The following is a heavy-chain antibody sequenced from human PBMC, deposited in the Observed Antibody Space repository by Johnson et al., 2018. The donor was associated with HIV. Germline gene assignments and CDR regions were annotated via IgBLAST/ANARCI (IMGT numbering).Heavy chain of an antibody. J-gene: IGHJ3*02. D-gene: IGHD3-9*01. V-gene: IGHV3-30-3*01. CDR1: GFTFSSYD. CDR2: ISYDGSNK. CDR3: ASVYYDILTGYYYDAFDI. Sequence: QVQLVESGGGVVQPGRSLRLSCAASGFTFSSYDMHWVRQAPGKGLEWVALISYDGSNKYYADSVKGRFTISRENSKTTLYLQMNSLRDEDTAVYYCASVYYDILTGYYYDAFDIWGQGTMVTVSS.